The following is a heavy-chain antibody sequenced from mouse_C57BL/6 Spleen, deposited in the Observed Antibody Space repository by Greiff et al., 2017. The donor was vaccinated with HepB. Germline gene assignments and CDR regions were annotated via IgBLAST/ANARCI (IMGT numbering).Heavy chain of an antibody. Sequence: EVQLVESGGGLVKPGGSLKLTCAASGFTFSSYAMSWVRQTPEKRLEWVATISDGGSYTYNPYNVKGRFTITRDNAKNNLYLQMSHLKSEDTAMDDCASDDDLLNYAMDDWGQGTSVTVSS. J-gene: IGHJ4*01. CDR3: ASDDDLLNYAMDD. D-gene: IGHD1-1*01. CDR2: ISDGGSYT. V-gene: IGHV5-4*01. CDR1: GFTFSSYA.